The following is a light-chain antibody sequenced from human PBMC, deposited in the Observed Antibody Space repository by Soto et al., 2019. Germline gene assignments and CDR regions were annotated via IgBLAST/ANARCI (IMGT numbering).Light chain of an antibody. V-gene: IGKV3-15*01. J-gene: IGKJ1*01. CDR3: QQYNNWRT. CDR1: QSISNN. Sequence: EIVMTQSPATLSVSPGERATLSCRASQSISNNLAWYQQKRGQAPRLLIYGAYTRATGIPARFSGSGSETEFTLTISSLQSEDFAFYYCQQYNNWRTFGQGTKVEI. CDR2: GAY.